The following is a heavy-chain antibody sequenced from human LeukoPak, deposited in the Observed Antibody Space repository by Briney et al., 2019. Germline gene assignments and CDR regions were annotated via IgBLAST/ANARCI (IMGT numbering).Heavy chain of an antibody. V-gene: IGHV4-38-2*02. CDR2: IYHSGST. J-gene: IGHJ3*02. D-gene: IGHD3-22*01. CDR1: GYSISSGYY. Sequence: PSETLSLTCTVSGYSISSGYYWGWIRQPPGKGLEWIGSIYHSGSTYYNPSLKSRVTISVDTSKNQFSPKVSSVTAADMAVYYCASLTTADAFDIWGQGTMVTVSS. CDR3: ASLTTADAFDI.